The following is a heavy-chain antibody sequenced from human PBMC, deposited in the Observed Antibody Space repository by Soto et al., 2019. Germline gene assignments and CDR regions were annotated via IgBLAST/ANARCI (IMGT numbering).Heavy chain of an antibody. Sequence: ASVKVSCKVSGYTLTELTMHWVRQAPGKGLEWMGGFDPEDGETIYAQKFQGRVTMTEDTSTDTAYMELSSLRSEDTAVYYCATDIVLMMAPLRKRSMGFDIWAQETMVTGSS. CDR1: GYTLTELT. CDR2: FDPEDGET. D-gene: IGHD2-8*01. CDR3: ATDIVLMMAPLRKRSMGFDI. J-gene: IGHJ3*02. V-gene: IGHV1-24*01.